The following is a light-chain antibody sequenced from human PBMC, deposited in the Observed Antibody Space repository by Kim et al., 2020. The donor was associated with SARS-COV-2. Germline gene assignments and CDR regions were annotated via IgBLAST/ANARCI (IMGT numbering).Light chain of an antibody. CDR1: QSITTY. J-gene: IGKJ2*01. V-gene: IGKV1-39*01. CDR3: QQSYNIPHT. Sequence: DIQMTQSPSSLSASVGDRVTITCRASQSITTYLNWYQHKVGKAPRVLINGASTLQSGVPSRFSGSGSGTDFTLTIISLQPEDSATYYCQQSYNIPHTFGQGTKLEI. CDR2: GAS.